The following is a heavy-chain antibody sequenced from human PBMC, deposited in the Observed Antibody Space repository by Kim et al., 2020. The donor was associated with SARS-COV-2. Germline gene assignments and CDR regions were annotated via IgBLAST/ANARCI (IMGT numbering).Heavy chain of an antibody. V-gene: IGHV3-9*01. CDR2: ISWNSGSI. D-gene: IGHD6-6*01. CDR3: AKVGSSFSYYYYGMDV. J-gene: IGHJ6*04. CDR1: GFTFDDYA. Sequence: GGSLRLSCAASGFTFDDYAMHWVRQAPGKGLEWVSGISWNSGSIGYADSVKGRFTISRDNAKNSLYLQMNSLRAEDTALYYCAKVGSSFSYYYYGMDVWGEGTTVTVSS.